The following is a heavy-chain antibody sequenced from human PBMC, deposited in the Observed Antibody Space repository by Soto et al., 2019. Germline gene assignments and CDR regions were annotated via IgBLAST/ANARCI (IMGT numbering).Heavy chain of an antibody. CDR3: ARGIFAAYYGMDV. J-gene: IGHJ6*02. V-gene: IGHV3-7*03. Sequence: QAGGSLRLSCAASGFTFSSYWMSWVRQAPGKGLEWVANIKQDGSEKYYVDSVKGRFTISRDNAKNSLYLQMNSLRAEDTAVYYCARGIFAAYYGMDVWGQGTTVTVSS. CDR1: GFTFSSYW. D-gene: IGHD3-3*01. CDR2: IKQDGSEK.